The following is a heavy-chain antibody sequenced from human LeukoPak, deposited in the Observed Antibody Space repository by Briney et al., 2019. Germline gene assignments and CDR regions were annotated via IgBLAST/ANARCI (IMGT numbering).Heavy chain of an antibody. CDR2: MNPNSGNT. J-gene: IGHJ4*02. D-gene: IGHD2-2*01. CDR1: GYTFTSYD. Sequence: ASVKVSCKASGYTFTSYDINWVRQATGQGLEWMGWMNPNSGNTGYAQKFQGRVTMTRNTSISTAYIELSSLRSEDTAVYYCARILRAGRYQLLWGGFGYWGQGTLVTVSS. V-gene: IGHV1-8*01. CDR3: ARILRAGRYQLLWGGFGY.